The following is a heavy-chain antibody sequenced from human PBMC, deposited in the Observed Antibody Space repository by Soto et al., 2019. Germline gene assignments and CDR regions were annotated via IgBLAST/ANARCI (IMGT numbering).Heavy chain of an antibody. CDR2: ISYDGSNK. CDR3: AAAPVGYGFSGYYYYGMDV. CDR1: GFTFSSYG. V-gene: IGHV3-30*03. Sequence: TGGSLRLSCAASGFTFSSYGMHWVRQAPGKGLEWVAVISYDGSNKYYADSVKGRFTISRDNSKNTLYLQMNSLRAEDTGVYYCAAAPVGYGFSGYYYYGMDVWGQGTTVTVSS. J-gene: IGHJ6*02. D-gene: IGHD3-10*01.